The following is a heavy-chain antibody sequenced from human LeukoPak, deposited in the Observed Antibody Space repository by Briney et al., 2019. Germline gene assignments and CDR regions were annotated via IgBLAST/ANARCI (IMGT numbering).Heavy chain of an antibody. CDR2: ISYDGSNK. J-gene: IGHJ4*02. CDR1: GFTFTSYW. CDR3: AREYSSGGDFDY. D-gene: IGHD6-19*01. Sequence: GGSLRLSCAASGFTFTSYWMSWVRQAPGKGLEWVAVISYDGSNKYYADSVKGRFTISRDNSKNTLYLQMNSLRAEDTAVYYCAREYSSGGDFDYWGQGTLVTVSS. V-gene: IGHV3-30-3*01.